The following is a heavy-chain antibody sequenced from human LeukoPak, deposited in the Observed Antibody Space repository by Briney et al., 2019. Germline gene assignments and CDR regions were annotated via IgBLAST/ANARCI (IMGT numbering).Heavy chain of an antibody. J-gene: IGHJ4*02. D-gene: IGHD6-13*01. CDR2: ISSSSSYI. Sequence: GGSLRLSCAASGFTFSSYSMNWVRQAPGKGLEWVSSISSSSSYIYYADSVKGRFTISRDNAKNSLYLQMNSLRAEDTAVYYCASSGRAAAGRFDYWGQGTLVTVSS. CDR1: GFTFSSYS. V-gene: IGHV3-21*01. CDR3: ASSGRAAAGRFDY.